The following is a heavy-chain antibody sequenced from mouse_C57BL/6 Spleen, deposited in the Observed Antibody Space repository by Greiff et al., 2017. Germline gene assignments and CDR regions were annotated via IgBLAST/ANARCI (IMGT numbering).Heavy chain of an antibody. CDR1: GYTFTSYW. V-gene: IGHV1-69*01. CDR3: ARGDLSGYYCLYWYFDV. CDR2: IDPSDSYT. J-gene: IGHJ1*03. Sequence: QVQLQQPGAELVMPGASVKLSCKASGYTFTSYWMHWVKQRPGQGLEWIGEIDPSDSYTNYNQKFKGKSTLTVDKSSSTAYMQLSSLTSEDSAVYYCARGDLSGYYCLYWYFDVWGTGTTVTVSS. D-gene: IGHD2-3*01.